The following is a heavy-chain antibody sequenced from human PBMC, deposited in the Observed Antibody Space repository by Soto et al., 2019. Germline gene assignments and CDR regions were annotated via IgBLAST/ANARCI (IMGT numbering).Heavy chain of an antibody. D-gene: IGHD3-3*01. Sequence: EVQLVESGGGLVQPGGSLRLSCAASGFTFSSYSMNWVRQAPGKGLEWVSYISSSSSTIYYADSVKGRFTISRDNAKNSLYLQMNSLRDEDTAVYYCARLHYDFWSGYYEGLDYWGQGTLVTVSS. CDR2: ISSSSSTI. CDR1: GFTFSSYS. CDR3: ARLHYDFWSGYYEGLDY. V-gene: IGHV3-48*02. J-gene: IGHJ4*02.